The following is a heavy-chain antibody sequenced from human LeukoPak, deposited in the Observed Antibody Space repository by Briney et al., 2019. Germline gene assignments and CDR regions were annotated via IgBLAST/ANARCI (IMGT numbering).Heavy chain of an antibody. CDR3: ARLRKYYDFWSGYYFDY. J-gene: IGHJ4*02. Sequence: SETLSLTCTVSGGSISSYYWSWIRQPPGKGLEWIGYIYYSGSTNYNPSLKSRVTISVDTSKNQFSLKLSSVTAADTAVYYCARLRKYYDFWSGYYFDYWGQGTLVTVSS. V-gene: IGHV4-59*01. D-gene: IGHD3-3*01. CDR1: GGSISSYY. CDR2: IYYSGST.